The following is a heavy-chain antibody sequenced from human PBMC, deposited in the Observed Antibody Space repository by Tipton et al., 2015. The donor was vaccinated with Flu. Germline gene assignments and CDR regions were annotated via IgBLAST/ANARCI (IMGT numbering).Heavy chain of an antibody. J-gene: IGHJ4*02. CDR1: GYSFTSDW. CDR2: IYPGDSDT. V-gene: IGHV5-51*01. Sequence: SLRLSCRASGYSFTSDWIGWVRQMPGKGLEWMGVIYPGDSDTRYSPSFQGQVTISVDKSISTAYLQWSSLKASDTAIYYCARHIGYYPYYFDYWGQGTLVTVSS. D-gene: IGHD3-22*01. CDR3: ARHIGYYPYYFDY.